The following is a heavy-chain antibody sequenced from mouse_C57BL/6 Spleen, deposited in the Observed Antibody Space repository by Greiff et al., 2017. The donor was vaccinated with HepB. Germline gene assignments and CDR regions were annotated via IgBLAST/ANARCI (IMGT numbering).Heavy chain of an antibody. CDR2: ISDGGSYT. CDR3: ARDKGKFYYDY. J-gene: IGHJ2*01. V-gene: IGHV5-4*01. Sequence: EVMLVESGGGLVKPGGSLKLSCAASGFTFSSYAMAWVRQTPEKRLEWVATISDGGSYTYYPDNVKGRFTISRDKAKNNRYLQMSHLKSEDTAMYYCARDKGKFYYDYWGQGTTLTVSS. CDR1: GFTFSSYA.